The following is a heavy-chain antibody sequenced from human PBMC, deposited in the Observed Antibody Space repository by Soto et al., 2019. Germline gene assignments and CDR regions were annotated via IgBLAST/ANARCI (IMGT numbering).Heavy chain of an antibody. D-gene: IGHD3-22*01. CDR3: TTDPGMIVVVIDYWYFDL. CDR2: IKSKTDGGTT. CDR1: GVKFSSYS. Sequence: GSLRISYEASGVKFSSYSMNWVRQAPGKGLEWVGRIKSKTDGGTTDYAAPVKGRFTISRDDSKNTLYLQMNSLKTEDTAVYYCTTDPGMIVVVIDYWYFDLWGRGTLVTAPQ. V-gene: IGHV3-15*07. J-gene: IGHJ2*01.